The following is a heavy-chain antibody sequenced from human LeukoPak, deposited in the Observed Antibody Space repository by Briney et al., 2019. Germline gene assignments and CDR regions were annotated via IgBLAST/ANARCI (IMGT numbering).Heavy chain of an antibody. CDR3: ARGKRQQLVAGFYY. CDR1: GGSFSGYY. CDR2: INHSGST. D-gene: IGHD6-13*01. V-gene: IGHV4-34*01. Sequence: SETLSLTCAVYGGSFSGYYWSWIRQPPGKGLEWIGEINHSGSTNYNPSLKSRVTISVDTSKNQFSLKLSSVTAADTAVYYCARGKRQQLVAGFYYWGQGTLVTVSS. J-gene: IGHJ4*02.